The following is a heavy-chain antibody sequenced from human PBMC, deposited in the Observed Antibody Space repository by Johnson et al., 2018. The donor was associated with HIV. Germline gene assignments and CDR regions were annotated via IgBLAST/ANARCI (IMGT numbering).Heavy chain of an antibody. CDR2: IKQDGSEK. CDR3: ANIAVVYAFDI. D-gene: IGHD6-19*01. CDR1: GFTFSSYW. J-gene: IGHJ3*02. Sequence: VQLVESGGGLVQPGGSLRLSCAASGFTFSSYWMSWVRQAPGKGLEWVANIKQDGSEKYYVDSVKGRFTISRDNSKNTLYLQMNSLRAEDTAVYYCANIAVVYAFDIWGQGTMVTVSS. V-gene: IGHV3-7*01.